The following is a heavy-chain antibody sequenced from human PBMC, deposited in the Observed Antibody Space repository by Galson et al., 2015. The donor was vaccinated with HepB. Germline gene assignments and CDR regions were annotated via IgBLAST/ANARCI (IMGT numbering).Heavy chain of an antibody. D-gene: IGHD1-26*01. V-gene: IGHV1-69*04. CDR3: ARTGGSYYYYYYYMDV. CDR1: GGTFSSYA. J-gene: IGHJ6*03. CDR2: IIPILGIA. Sequence: QSGAEVKKPGESLKISCKASGGTFSSYAISWVRQAPGQGLEWMGRIIPILGIANYAQKFQGRVTITADKSTSTAYMELSSLRSEDTAVYYCARTGGSYYYYYYYMDVWGKGTTVTVSS.